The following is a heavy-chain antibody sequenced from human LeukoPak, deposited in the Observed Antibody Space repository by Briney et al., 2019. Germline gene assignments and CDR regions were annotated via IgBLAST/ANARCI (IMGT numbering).Heavy chain of an antibody. V-gene: IGHV4-4*07. Sequence: SETLSLTCTVPGGSISSYYWSWIRQPAGKGLEWIGRIYTSGSTNYNPSLKSRVTMSVDTSKNQFSLKLSSVTAADTAVYYCARGWTSPPYYYGMDVWGQGTTVTVSS. D-gene: IGHD3/OR15-3a*01. J-gene: IGHJ6*02. CDR2: IYTSGST. CDR1: GGSISSYY. CDR3: ARGWTSPPYYYGMDV.